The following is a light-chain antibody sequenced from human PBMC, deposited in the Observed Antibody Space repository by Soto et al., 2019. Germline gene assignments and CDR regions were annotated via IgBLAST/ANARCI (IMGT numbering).Light chain of an antibody. V-gene: IGKV1-5*03. CDR1: QSISNW. Sequence: DIQMTQSPSTLSASVGDRVTITCRASQSISNWLAWYQQKPGKAPKLLIYMASSLESGVPSRFSGSGSGTQFTLTISSLQPDDFATYYCQQYNNYMYTFGQGTKLEIK. J-gene: IGKJ2*01. CDR2: MAS. CDR3: QQYNNYMYT.